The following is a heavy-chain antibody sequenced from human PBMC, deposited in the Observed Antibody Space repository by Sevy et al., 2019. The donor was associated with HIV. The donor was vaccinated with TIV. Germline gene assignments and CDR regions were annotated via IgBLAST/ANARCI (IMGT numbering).Heavy chain of an antibody. Sequence: GGSLRLSCAASGFTFSSYSMNWVRQAPGKGLEWVANIKQDGSEKYYVDSVKGRFTISRDNAKNSLYLQMNSLRAEDTAVYYCARAGTGNTYYDFWSGYYPDYYYGMDVWGQGTTVTVSS. J-gene: IGHJ6*02. D-gene: IGHD3-3*01. CDR3: ARAGTGNTYYDFWSGYYPDYYYGMDV. CDR1: GFTFSSYS. V-gene: IGHV3-7*01. CDR2: IKQDGSEK.